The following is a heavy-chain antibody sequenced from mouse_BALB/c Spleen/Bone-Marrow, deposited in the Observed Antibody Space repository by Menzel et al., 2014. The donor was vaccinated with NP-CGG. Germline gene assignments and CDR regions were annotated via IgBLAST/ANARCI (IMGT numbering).Heavy chain of an antibody. CDR1: GFSLSTSGMG. CDR3: ARRAGTGFAY. D-gene: IGHD3-3*01. J-gene: IGHJ3*01. V-gene: IGHV8-12*01. CDR2: IYWDDDR. Sequence: EVSGPGILQPSQTPSLTCSFSGFSLSTSGMGVSWIRQPSGKGLEWLAHIYWDDDRRYNPSLKSRLTISKDTSSNQVFLKITSVDTADTATYYCARRAGTGFAYWGQGTLVTVSA.